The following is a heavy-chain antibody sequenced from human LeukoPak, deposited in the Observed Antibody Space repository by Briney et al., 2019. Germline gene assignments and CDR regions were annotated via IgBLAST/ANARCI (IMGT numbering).Heavy chain of an antibody. J-gene: IGHJ6*03. V-gene: IGHV4-39*07. Sequence: PSETLSLTCTVSGGSISSSSYYWGWIRQPPGKGLEWIGSIYYSGSTYYNPSLKSRVTISVDTSKNQFSLKLSSVTAADTAVYYCARDGGSYYPYFYYYYMDVWGKGTTVTVSS. D-gene: IGHD1-26*01. CDR1: GGSISSSSYY. CDR2: IYYSGST. CDR3: ARDGGSYYPYFYYYYMDV.